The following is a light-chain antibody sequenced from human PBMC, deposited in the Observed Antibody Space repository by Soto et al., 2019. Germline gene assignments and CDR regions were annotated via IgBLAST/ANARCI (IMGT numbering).Light chain of an antibody. J-gene: IGLJ3*02. CDR2: GSD. V-gene: IGLV1-44*01. CDR3: ASWDDSQSGFGL. CDR1: TSNIGANP. Sequence: QPVLTQPPSVSGTPGQRVIISCSGSTSNIGANPVNWYQQLPGTAPKLLIYGSDRRPSGVPDRFSGSKSATSASLAISGLQSADEDDYYCASWDDSQSGFGLFGGGTKLTVL.